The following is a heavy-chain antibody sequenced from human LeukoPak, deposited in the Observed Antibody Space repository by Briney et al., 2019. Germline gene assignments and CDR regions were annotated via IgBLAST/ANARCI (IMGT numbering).Heavy chain of an antibody. D-gene: IGHD1-26*01. CDR1: GGTFSSYA. Sequence: SVKVSCKASGGTFSSYAISWVRQAPGQGLEWMGRIIPILGIANYAQKFQGRVTITADKSTSTAYMELSSLRPEDTAVYYCARGPVDSGSYYGFDYWGQGTLVTVSS. CDR3: ARGPVDSGSYYGFDY. J-gene: IGHJ4*02. V-gene: IGHV1-69*04. CDR2: IIPILGIA.